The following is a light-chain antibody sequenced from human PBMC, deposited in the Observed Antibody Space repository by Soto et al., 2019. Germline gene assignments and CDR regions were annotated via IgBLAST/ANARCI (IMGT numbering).Light chain of an antibody. Sequence: EIVWTQAPVTLAFSPGGMATLSFGASQSVSIYLAWYQQKPGQAPRLLIYDASNRATGIPARFSGGGSGTDFTLTIDNLEPEDFAIYYCQQRSSWPPITFGQGTRLEI. V-gene: IGKV3-11*01. CDR3: QQRSSWPPIT. CDR2: DAS. J-gene: IGKJ5*01. CDR1: QSVSIY.